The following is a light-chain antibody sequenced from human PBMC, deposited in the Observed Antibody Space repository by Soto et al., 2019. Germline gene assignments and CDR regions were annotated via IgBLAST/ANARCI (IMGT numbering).Light chain of an antibody. Sequence: EIVLSQSPCTLSLSPGERANLSCRASQSVSSSYLAWYQQKPGQAPRLLIYGASSRATGIPDRFSGSGSGTDFTLTINSLPSEDFAVYYCQQYINWWTVGQGTKVDIK. CDR1: QSVSSSY. CDR2: GAS. J-gene: IGKJ1*01. CDR3: QQYINWWT. V-gene: IGKV3-20*01.